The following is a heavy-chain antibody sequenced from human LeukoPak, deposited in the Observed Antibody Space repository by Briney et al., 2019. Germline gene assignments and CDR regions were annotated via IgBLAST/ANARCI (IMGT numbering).Heavy chain of an antibody. J-gene: IGHJ2*01. CDR2: IYYSGST. CDR1: GGSISSYY. Sequence: SETLSLTCTVSGGSISSYYWSWIGQPPGKGLEWTGYIYYSGSTNYNPSLKTRVTISIDTSKNQFSLKLSSVTAADTAVYYCARGLRQYYYDSSGYRNWYFYLWGRGTLVTVSS. D-gene: IGHD3-22*01. V-gene: IGHV4-59*01. CDR3: ARGLRQYYYDSSGYRNWYFYL.